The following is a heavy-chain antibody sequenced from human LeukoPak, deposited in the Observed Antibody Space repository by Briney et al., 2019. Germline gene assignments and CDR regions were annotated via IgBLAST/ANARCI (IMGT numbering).Heavy chain of an antibody. Sequence: GGSLRLSCAASGFTFTNFVMSWVRQAPGKGLEWISTVSASGAQTYFADSVRGRFTISRDNSKNTLYLQMYSLRVEDTATYYCAKGHRLCTSGNCNSQVDYWGHGTLVTVSP. CDR1: GFTFTNFV. D-gene: IGHD2-15*01. V-gene: IGHV3-23*01. CDR2: VSASGAQT. CDR3: AKGHRLCTSGNCNSQVDY. J-gene: IGHJ4*01.